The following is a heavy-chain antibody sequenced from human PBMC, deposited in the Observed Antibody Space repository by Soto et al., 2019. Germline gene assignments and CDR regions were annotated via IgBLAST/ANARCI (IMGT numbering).Heavy chain of an antibody. CDR3: ARYYGDYVVAFDI. Sequence: GASVKVSCKASGGTFSSYTISWVRQAPGQGLEWMGRIIPILGIANYAQKFQGRVTINADKSTSTAYMELSSLRSEDTAVYYCARYYGDYVVAFDIWGQGTMVTVSS. V-gene: IGHV1-69*02. D-gene: IGHD4-17*01. CDR1: GGTFSSYT. J-gene: IGHJ3*02. CDR2: IIPILGIA.